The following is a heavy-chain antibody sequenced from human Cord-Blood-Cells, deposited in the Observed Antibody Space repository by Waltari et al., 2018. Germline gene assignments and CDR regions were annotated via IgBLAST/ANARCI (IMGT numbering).Heavy chain of an antibody. CDR1: GYTFTGYY. D-gene: IGHD2-2*01. Sequence: QVQLVQSGAEVKKPGASVKVSCKASGYTFTGYYLHWVRQAPGQVLRWMGRINPNSGVTNDAQKFQGRVTMTRDTSISTAYMELSRLRSDDTAVYYCARDFCSSTSCYDYWGQGTLVTVSS. V-gene: IGHV1-2*06. J-gene: IGHJ4*02. CDR2: INPNSGVT. CDR3: ARDFCSSTSCYDY.